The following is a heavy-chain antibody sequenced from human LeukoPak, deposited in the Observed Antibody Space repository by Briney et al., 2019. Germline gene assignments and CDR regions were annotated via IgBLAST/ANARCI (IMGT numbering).Heavy chain of an antibody. CDR1: GGSISSGDYY. CDR2: IYYSGST. J-gene: IGHJ4*02. Sequence: PSETLFLTCTVSGGSISSGDYYWSWIRQPPGKGLEWIGYIYYSGSTYYNPSLKSRVTISVDTSKNQFSLKLSSVTAADTAVYYCARDGNYYGSGSYYAYFDYWGQGALVTVSS. CDR3: ARDGNYYGSGSYYAYFDY. V-gene: IGHV4-30-4*01. D-gene: IGHD3-10*01.